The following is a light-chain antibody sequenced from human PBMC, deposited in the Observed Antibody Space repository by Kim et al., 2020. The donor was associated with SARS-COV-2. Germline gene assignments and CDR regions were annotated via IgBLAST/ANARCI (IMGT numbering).Light chain of an antibody. J-gene: IGKJ1*01. CDR2: AAS. Sequence: EIVMTQSPATLSMSPGERATLSCRASQSVSSNLAWYQQKPGQAPRLLIYAASTRATGIPARFSGSGSGTEFTLTISSLQSEDFAVYYCQQYNNWLTFGQGTKVEI. V-gene: IGKV3-15*01. CDR3: QQYNNWLT. CDR1: QSVSSN.